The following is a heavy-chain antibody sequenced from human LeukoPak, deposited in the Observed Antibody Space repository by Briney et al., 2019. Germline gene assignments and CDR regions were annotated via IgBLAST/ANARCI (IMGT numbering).Heavy chain of an antibody. J-gene: IGHJ4*02. Sequence: GGSLRLSCAASGFTFSSYSMNWVRQAPGKGLEWVSSISSISSYIYYADSVKGRFTISRDNAKHLLYPQMNSLRAEDTAVYYCARDYYDSSGYYDMVDYWGQGTLVTVSS. D-gene: IGHD3-22*01. V-gene: IGHV3-21*01. CDR2: ISSISSYI. CDR3: ARDYYDSSGYYDMVDY. CDR1: GFTFSSYS.